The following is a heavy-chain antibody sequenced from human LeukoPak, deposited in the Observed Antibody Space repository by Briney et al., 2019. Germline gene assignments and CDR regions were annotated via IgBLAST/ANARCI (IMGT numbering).Heavy chain of an antibody. Sequence: GGSLRLSCAASGFTFSSYAMSWVRQAPGKGLEWVSAISGSGGSTYYAGSVKGRFTISRDNSKNTLYLQMNSLRAEDTAVYYCAKYDIVVVVAAGVDIWGQGTMVTVSS. J-gene: IGHJ3*02. CDR2: ISGSGGST. CDR3: AKYDIVVVVAAGVDI. V-gene: IGHV3-23*01. D-gene: IGHD2-15*01. CDR1: GFTFSSYA.